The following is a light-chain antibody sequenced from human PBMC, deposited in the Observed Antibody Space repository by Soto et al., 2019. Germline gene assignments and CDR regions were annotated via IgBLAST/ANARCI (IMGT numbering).Light chain of an antibody. CDR1: QTISSW. CDR3: QQLNGYPRT. CDR2: KAS. J-gene: IGKJ1*01. V-gene: IGKV1-5*03. Sequence: DIQMTHSPSTLSGSVGDRVTITCRASQTISSWLAWYQQKPGKAPKLLIYKASTLKSGVPSGFSGSGSGTQFTLTISSLQPEDFATYYCQQLNGYPRTFGQGTKVDI.